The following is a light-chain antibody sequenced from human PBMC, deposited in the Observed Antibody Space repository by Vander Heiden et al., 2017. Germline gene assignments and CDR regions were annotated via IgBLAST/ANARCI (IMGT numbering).Light chain of an antibody. V-gene: IGKV3-11*01. CDR2: DAS. CDR1: QSIRSY. J-gene: IGKJ4*01. Sequence: EIVLTQSPATLSLSPGERATLSCRASQSIRSYLAWYQHKHGQPPRLLIYDASSRATGIPARFSGSGSGTDFTLTISSLEAEDFAVYYCQHRSNWPTFGGGSKVEIK. CDR3: QHRSNWPT.